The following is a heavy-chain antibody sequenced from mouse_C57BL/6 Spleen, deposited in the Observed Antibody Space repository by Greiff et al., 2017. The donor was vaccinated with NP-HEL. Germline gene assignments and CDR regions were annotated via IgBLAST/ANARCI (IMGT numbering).Heavy chain of an antibody. J-gene: IGHJ4*01. D-gene: IGHD1-1*01. CDR2: ISSGSSTI. V-gene: IGHV5-17*01. CDR1: GFTFSDYG. CDR3: AKVREDYYGSSPYAMDY. Sequence: EVQRVESGGGLVKPGGSLKLSCAASGFTFSDYGMHWVRQAPEKGLEWVAYISSGSSTIYYADTVKGRFTISRDNAKNTLFLQMTSLRSEDTAMYYCAKVREDYYGSSPYAMDYWGQGTSVTVSS.